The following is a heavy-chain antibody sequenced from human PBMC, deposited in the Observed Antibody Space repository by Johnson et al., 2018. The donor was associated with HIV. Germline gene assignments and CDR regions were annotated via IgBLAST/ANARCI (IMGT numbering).Heavy chain of an antibody. Sequence: VQLVESGGGVVQPGRSLRLSCAASGFSVSNTYMNWVRQAPGKGLEWVSVIYSGGSTYYADSVRGRFTISRDNSKNTLYLQMSSLRAEDTAMYYCARDGESQQLPLGDASDIWGQGTMVTVSS. CDR2: IYSGGST. CDR1: GFSVSNTY. CDR3: ARDGESQQLPLGDASDI. J-gene: IGHJ3*02. V-gene: IGHV3-66*01. D-gene: IGHD6-13*01.